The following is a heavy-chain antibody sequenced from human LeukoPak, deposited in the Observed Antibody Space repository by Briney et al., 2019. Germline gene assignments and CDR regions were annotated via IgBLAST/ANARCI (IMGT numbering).Heavy chain of an antibody. V-gene: IGHV4-39*01. Sequence: SETLSLTCTVSGASISSSSNYWGWIRQPPGKGLEWIGSIYYSGSTYYNPSLKSRVTISVDTSKNQFSLKLSSVTAADTAMYYCARLHCSGGSCYSGLGSADYWGQGTLVTVAS. CDR3: ARLHCSGGSCYSGLGSADY. CDR2: IYYSGST. J-gene: IGHJ4*02. CDR1: GASISSSSNY. D-gene: IGHD2-15*01.